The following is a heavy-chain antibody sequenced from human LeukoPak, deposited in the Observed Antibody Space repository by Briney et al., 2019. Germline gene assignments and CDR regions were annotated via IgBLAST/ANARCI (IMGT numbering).Heavy chain of an antibody. J-gene: IGHJ4*02. Sequence: GGSLRLSCETSGFTFSNYEMSWVRQTPGRGLEWVAVISYDGSNKYYTDSVKGRFTISRDNSKNTLFLQMNSLRTEDTAVYYCARDPRGSTVTTRGDYWGQGTLVTVSS. D-gene: IGHD4-17*01. CDR2: ISYDGSNK. CDR3: ARDPRGSTVTTRGDY. V-gene: IGHV3-30-3*01. CDR1: GFTFSNYE.